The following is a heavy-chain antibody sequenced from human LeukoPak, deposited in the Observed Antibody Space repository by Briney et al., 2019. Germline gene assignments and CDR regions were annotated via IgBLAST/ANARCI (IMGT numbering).Heavy chain of an antibody. D-gene: IGHD6-13*01. CDR1: GFTFSSFP. V-gene: IGHV3-30*04. CDR2: ISYEGTNK. J-gene: IGHJ4*02. Sequence: QPGGSLRLSCAASGFTFSSFPMHWVRQAPGKGLEWVAIISYEGTNKDYPDSLKGRFTISRDNSINTLYLQMNSLRAEDTAVYYCAKVGDSWDFDYRGQGTLVTVSS. CDR3: AKVGDSWDFDY.